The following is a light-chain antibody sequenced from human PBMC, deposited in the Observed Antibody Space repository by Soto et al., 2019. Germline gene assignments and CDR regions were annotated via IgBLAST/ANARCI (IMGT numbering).Light chain of an antibody. CDR3: QQYNSYSPWT. V-gene: IGKV1-5*01. Sequence: DIQMTQSPSTLSESVGDRVTITGRASQSISSWLAWYQQKPGKAPKLLIYDASSLESGVPSRFSGSGSGTEFTLTISSLQPDDFATYYCQQYNSYSPWTFGQGTKVEIK. CDR1: QSISSW. J-gene: IGKJ1*01. CDR2: DAS.